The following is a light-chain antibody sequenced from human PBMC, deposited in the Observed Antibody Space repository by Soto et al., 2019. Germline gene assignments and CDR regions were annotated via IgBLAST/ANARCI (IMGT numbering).Light chain of an antibody. J-gene: IGKJ4*01. CDR1: QSISNY. CDR2: AAS. CDR3: QQSYSTPLT. V-gene: IGKV1-39*01. Sequence: IQMTQSPSSLSAFVGDRVTITCRASQSISNYLNWYQQKPGKAPKLLIYAASSLQSGVPSRFSGSGSGTDFTLTISSMQPEDFATYYCQQSYSTPLTFGGVTKVEI.